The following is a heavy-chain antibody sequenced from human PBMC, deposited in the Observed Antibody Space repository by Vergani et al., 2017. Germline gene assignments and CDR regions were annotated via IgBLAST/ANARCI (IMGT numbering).Heavy chain of an antibody. CDR2: ISYDGNKK. J-gene: IGHJ4*02. CDR3: ASDVWFSNSRIS. V-gene: IGHV3-30*03. D-gene: IGHD6-13*01. Sequence: QVQLVESGGGEVQPGRSLRLSCSAAGFPFSDYGVHWVRQAPGKGLEWVSVISYDGNKKNYADSVKGRFTISRDNSKHTLFLQMHSLRPEDTAIYFCASDVWFSNSRISWGLGTLVTVSS. CDR1: GFPFSDYG.